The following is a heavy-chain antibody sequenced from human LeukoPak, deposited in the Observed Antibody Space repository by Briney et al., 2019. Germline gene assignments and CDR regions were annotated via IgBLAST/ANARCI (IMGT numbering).Heavy chain of an antibody. D-gene: IGHD4-11*01. CDR1: EFIFSNYG. V-gene: IGHV3-48*01. Sequence: GGSLRLSCAASEFIFSNYGMNWVRQAPGKGLEWVSYISSNSRTINYADSVRGRFTISRDNGKNPLYLQMNSLRVEDTAVYYCARGGYSRPDYWGQGTLVTVSS. CDR3: ARGGYSRPDY. J-gene: IGHJ4*02. CDR2: ISSNSRTI.